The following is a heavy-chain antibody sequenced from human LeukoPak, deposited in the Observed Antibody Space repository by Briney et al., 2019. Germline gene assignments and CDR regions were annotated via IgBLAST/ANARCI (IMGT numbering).Heavy chain of an antibody. CDR2: IYTSGST. V-gene: IGHV4-4*07. CDR3: ASGTGDYGVVFDL. J-gene: IGHJ2*01. D-gene: IGHD4-17*01. CDR1: GGSINSYY. Sequence: PSETLSLTCTVSGGSINSYYWSWIRQPAGKGLEWIGRIYTSGSTNYNPSLKSRVTMSVDTSKNQFSLKLSSVTAADTAVYYCASGTGDYGVVFDLWGRGTLVTVSS.